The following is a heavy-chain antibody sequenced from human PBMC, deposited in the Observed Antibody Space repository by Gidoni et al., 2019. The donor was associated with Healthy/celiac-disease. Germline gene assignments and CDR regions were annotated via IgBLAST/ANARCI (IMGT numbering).Heavy chain of an antibody. Sequence: QVQLVQSGAEVKKPGASVKVSCKASGYTFTGYYMHWVRQAPGQGLEWMGWINPNSGGTNYAQKFQGRVTMTRDTSISTAYMELSRLRSDDTAVYYCASCGVITMIVSCWGMDVWGQGTTVTVSS. CDR3: ASCGVITMIVSCWGMDV. CDR1: GYTFTGYY. V-gene: IGHV1-2*02. J-gene: IGHJ6*02. CDR2: INPNSGGT. D-gene: IGHD3-22*01.